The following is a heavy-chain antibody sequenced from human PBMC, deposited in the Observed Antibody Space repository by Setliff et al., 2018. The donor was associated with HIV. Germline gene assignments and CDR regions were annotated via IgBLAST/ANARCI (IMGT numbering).Heavy chain of an antibody. D-gene: IGHD2-15*01. J-gene: IGHJ5*02. CDR2: ISPSGAST. V-gene: IGHV1-46*01. CDR1: GDTFTSYY. CDR3: ARGSPYGGLHWFDP. Sequence: ASVKVSCKASGDTFTSYYMHWVRRAPGQGLEWMGMISPSGASTKYAQRLQGRVTLTRDTSSSTAYMELRSLRSDDTAVYYCARGSPYGGLHWFDPWGQGTLVTVPS.